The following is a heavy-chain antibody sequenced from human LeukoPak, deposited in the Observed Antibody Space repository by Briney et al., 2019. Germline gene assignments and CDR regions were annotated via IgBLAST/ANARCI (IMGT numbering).Heavy chain of an antibody. Sequence: PGGALRLSCTASGFSFSSYWMNWVRQAPGKGLEWVANINPHGSEKNYVDSVKCRFTISRDRTKNSLYLQMNNLGAEDTAVYYCARSDYWGQGILVTVSS. V-gene: IGHV3-7*01. J-gene: IGHJ4*02. CDR2: INPHGSEK. CDR1: GFSFSSYW. CDR3: ARSDY.